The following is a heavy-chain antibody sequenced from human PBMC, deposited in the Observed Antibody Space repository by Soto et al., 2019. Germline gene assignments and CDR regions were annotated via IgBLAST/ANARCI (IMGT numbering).Heavy chain of an antibody. CDR3: ARSFYP. Sequence: QLQLQESGPGLVKPSETLSLTCTVSGGSISHYNWNWIRQAPGKGMAWIGYIFYNGSTHYTPSLTSRVTITVDMSKNRLSLTLTSVTAADTAEYYCARSFYPWGQGTLVTVSS. V-gene: IGHV4-59*01. J-gene: IGHJ5*02. CDR1: GGSISHYN. CDR2: IFYNGST.